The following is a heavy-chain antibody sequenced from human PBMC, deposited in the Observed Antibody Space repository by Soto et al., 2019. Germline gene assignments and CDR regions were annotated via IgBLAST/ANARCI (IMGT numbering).Heavy chain of an antibody. CDR2: IYPGDSDT. V-gene: IGHV5-51*01. D-gene: IGHD6-19*01. CDR3: ARLKKAVAHPIRYFQH. Sequence: PGESLKISCKGSGYSFTSYWIGWVRQMPGKGLEWMGIIYPGDSDTRYSPSFQGQVTISADKSISTAYLQWSSLKASDTAMYYCARLKKAVAHPIRYFQHGGQGTLVTVPS. CDR1: GYSFTSYW. J-gene: IGHJ1*01.